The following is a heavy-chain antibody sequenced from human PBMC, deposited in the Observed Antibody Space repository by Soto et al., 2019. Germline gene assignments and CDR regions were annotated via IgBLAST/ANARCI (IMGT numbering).Heavy chain of an antibody. D-gene: IGHD3-22*01. J-gene: IGHJ4*02. CDR3: AKEPYDSTVFYYSFHH. V-gene: IGHV3-30*18. CDR1: GFTFSSYG. CDR2: ISSDGSDK. Sequence: QVQLVETGGGVVQPGRSLRLSCAASGFTFSSYGMDWVRQARGKGLEWVAVISSDGSDKNYADSVKGRFSISRDNSRNTLFLQMNCLRPEDTAVFYCAKEPYDSTVFYYSFHHWGQGTLVTVSS.